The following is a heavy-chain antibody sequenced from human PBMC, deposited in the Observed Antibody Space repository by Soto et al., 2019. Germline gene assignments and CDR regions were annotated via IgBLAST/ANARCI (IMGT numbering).Heavy chain of an antibody. CDR1: GASISFYY. CDR2: IYYSGST. CDR3: GSFWRDSSGWSGLGY. V-gene: IGHV4-59*01. D-gene: IGHD6-19*01. Sequence: QVQLQESGPGLVKPSETLSLTCTVSGASISFYYWSWIRQPPGKGLEWIGHIYYSGSTNYNPSLKSRVTLSVDTSKNQFSLKLSSVTAADTAVYYCGSFWRDSSGWSGLGYWGQGTLVTVSS. J-gene: IGHJ4*02.